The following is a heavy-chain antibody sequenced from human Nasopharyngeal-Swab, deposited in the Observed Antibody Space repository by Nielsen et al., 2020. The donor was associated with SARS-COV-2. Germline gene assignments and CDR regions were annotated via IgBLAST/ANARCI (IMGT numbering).Heavy chain of an antibody. CDR3: ARDWWIQVWLFDY. D-gene: IGHD5-18*01. Sequence: ASVKVSCKVSGYTLTEVSMHWVRQAPGQGLEWMGIINPSGGSTSYAQKFQGRITMTRDTSTSTVYMELSSLRSEDTAVYYCARDWWIQVWLFDYWGQGTLVTVSS. V-gene: IGHV1-46*01. J-gene: IGHJ4*02. CDR2: INPSGGST. CDR1: GYTLTEVS.